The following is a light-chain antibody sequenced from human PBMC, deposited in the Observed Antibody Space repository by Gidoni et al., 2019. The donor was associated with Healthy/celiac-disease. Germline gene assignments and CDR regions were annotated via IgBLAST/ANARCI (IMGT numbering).Light chain of an antibody. V-gene: IGKV1-5*03. Sequence: DIQMTQSPSTLSASIGDRVTITCRASQSISNWLAWYQPKPGKAPKRLIYKASSLESGVPSRVSGSGSGTEFTLTISSLQPDDFATYYCQQYNSYPTFGQGTKVEIK. CDR1: QSISNW. CDR3: QQYNSYPT. CDR2: KAS. J-gene: IGKJ1*01.